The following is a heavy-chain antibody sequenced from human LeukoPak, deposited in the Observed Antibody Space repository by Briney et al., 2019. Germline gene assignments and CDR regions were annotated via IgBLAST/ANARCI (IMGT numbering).Heavy chain of an antibody. CDR1: GFSFSSYG. J-gene: IGHJ5*02. CDR3: ARDTGGRGWFDP. V-gene: IGHV3-21*01. CDR2: ISSSSSYI. Sequence: GGSLRLSCAASGFSFSSYGMHWVRQASGKGLEWVSSISSSSSYIYYADSVKGRFTISRDNAKNSLYLQMNSLRAEDTAVYYCARDTGGRGWFDPWGQGTLVTVSS. D-gene: IGHD2-8*02.